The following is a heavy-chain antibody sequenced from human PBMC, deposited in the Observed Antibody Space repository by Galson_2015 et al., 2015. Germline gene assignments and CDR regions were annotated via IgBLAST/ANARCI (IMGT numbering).Heavy chain of an antibody. CDR1: GYTFTSYY. Sequence: SVKVSCKASGYTFTSYYIYWVRQAPGQGLEYMGIINPSGGSTSYAQKFQGRVTMTRDTSTSTVYMELSSLRSEDTAVYYCARDPNMITFGGVIHGFSWFDPWGQGTLVTVSS. V-gene: IGHV1-46*01. CDR3: ARDPNMITFGGVIHGFSWFDP. CDR2: INPSGGST. J-gene: IGHJ5*02. D-gene: IGHD3-16*01.